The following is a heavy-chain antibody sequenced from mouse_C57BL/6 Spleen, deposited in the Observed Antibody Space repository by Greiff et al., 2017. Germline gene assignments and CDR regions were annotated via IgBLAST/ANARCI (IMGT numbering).Heavy chain of an antibody. J-gene: IGHJ3*01. CDR3: TRAKTGTAWFAY. V-gene: IGHV5-9-1*02. CDR1: GFTFSSYA. CDR2: ISSGGDYT. D-gene: IGHD4-1*01. Sequence: EVMLVESGEGLVKPGGSLKLSCAASGFTFSSYAMSWVRQTPEKRLEWVAYISSGGDYTYYADTVKGRFTIFRDNARNTLYLQMSSLKSEDTAMYYCTRAKTGTAWFAYWGQGTLVTVSA.